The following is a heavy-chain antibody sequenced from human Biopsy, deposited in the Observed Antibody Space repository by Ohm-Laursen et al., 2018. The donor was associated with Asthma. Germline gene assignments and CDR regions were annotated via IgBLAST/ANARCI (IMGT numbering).Heavy chain of an antibody. J-gene: IGHJ3*02. CDR2: ISSDGHLK. V-gene: IGHV3-30*03. CDR1: GFVFSQSG. CDR3: ARQSGQDYGDSSGFDI. Sequence: SLRLSCSASGFVFSQSGMHWVRQAPGKGLEWVALISSDGHLKYYEDSVKGRFTISRDNSKNSLYLQINSLRVEDSAVYFCARQSGQDYGDSSGFDIWGQGTKVAVSS. D-gene: IGHD3-22*01.